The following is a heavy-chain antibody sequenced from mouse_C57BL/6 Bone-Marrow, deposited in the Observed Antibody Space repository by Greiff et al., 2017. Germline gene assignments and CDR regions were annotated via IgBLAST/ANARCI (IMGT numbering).Heavy chain of an antibody. CDR1: GYAFSSYW. D-gene: IGHD1-1*01. CDR2: IYPGDGDT. Sequence: VMLVESGAELVKPGASVKISCKASGYAFSSYWMNWVKQRPGKGLEWIGQIYPGDGDTNYNGKFKGKATLTADKSSSTAYMQLSSLTSEDSAVYFWANYYGSSYAKSSYFDVWGTGTTVTVSS. J-gene: IGHJ1*03. CDR3: ANYYGSSYAKSSYFDV. V-gene: IGHV1-80*01.